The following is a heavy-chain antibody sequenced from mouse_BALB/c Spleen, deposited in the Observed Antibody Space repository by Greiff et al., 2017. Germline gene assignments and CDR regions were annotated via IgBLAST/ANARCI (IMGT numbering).Heavy chain of an antibody. J-gene: IGHJ4*01. CDR3: ARVWSHYYAMDY. Sequence: EVQLVESGGGLVKPGGSLKLSCAASGFTFSSYAMSWVRQTPEKRLEWVASISSGGSTYYPDSVKGRFTISRDNARNILYLQMSSLRSEDTAMYYCARVWSHYYAMDYWGQGTSVTVSS. V-gene: IGHV5-6-5*01. CDR2: ISSGGST. D-gene: IGHD2-10*02. CDR1: GFTFSSYA.